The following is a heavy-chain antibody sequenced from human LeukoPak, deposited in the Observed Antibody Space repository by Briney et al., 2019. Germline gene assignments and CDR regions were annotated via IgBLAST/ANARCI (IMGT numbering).Heavy chain of an antibody. CDR2: ISYDGSNK. D-gene: IGHD3-22*01. J-gene: IGHJ4*02. CDR1: GFTFSSYA. V-gene: IGHV3-30*04. Sequence: GGSLRLSCAASGFTFSSYAMHWVRQAPGKGLEWVAVISYDGSNKYYADSVKGRFTISGDNSKNTLYLQMNSLRAEDTAVYYCARDRYYDSSGYLDYWGQGTLVTVSS. CDR3: ARDRYYDSSGYLDY.